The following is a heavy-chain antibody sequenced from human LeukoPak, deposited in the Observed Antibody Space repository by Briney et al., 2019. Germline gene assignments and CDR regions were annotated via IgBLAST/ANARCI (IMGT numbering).Heavy chain of an antibody. CDR3: ASDRTMTTVTSGQSWDDP. CDR2: FDPDDGAR. D-gene: IGHD4-17*01. Sequence: ASVEVSCKGSGYSLTALAIHWVRQAPGKGLEWMGRFDPDDGARIYSQRFQDRFLMTEDPSSDTAYMELSGLRSEDTAVYFCASDRTMTTVTSGQSWDDPWGQGTLVTVSS. V-gene: IGHV1-24*01. CDR1: GYSLTALA. J-gene: IGHJ5*02.